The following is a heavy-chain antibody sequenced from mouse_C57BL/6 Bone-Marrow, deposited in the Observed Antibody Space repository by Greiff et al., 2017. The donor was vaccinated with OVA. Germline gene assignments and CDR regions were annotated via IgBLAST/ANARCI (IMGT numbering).Heavy chain of an antibody. J-gene: IGHJ2*01. CDR3: AIPSLPDFDY. V-gene: IGHV1-55*01. Sequence: VQLQQPGAELVKPGASVKMSCKASGYTFTSYGITWVKQRPGHGLEWIGDIYPGSGSTHYNEKFKRKATLTVDTSSRTAYTQLSSLPSEYSEAFYSAIPSLPDFDYWGTGTTLTDSS. CDR2: IYPGSGST. CDR1: GYTFTSYG.